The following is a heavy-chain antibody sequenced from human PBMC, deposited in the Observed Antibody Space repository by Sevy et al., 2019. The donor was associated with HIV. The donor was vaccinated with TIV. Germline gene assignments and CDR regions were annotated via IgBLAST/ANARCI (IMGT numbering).Heavy chain of an antibody. CDR2: ISYDGSNK. V-gene: IGHV3-30-3*01. D-gene: IGHD2-2*01. Sequence: GGSLRLSCAASGFTFSSYAMHWVRQAPGKGLEWVAVISYDGSNKYYADSVKGRFTISRDNSKNKLYLQMNSLRAEDTAVYYCARDDVGCSRTSCYGFDYWGQGTLVTVSS. J-gene: IGHJ4*02. CDR3: ARDDVGCSRTSCYGFDY. CDR1: GFTFSSYA.